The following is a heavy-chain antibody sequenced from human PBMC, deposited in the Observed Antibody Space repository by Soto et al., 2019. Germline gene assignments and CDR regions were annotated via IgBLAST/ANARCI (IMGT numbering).Heavy chain of an antibody. CDR2: IIPIFGTA. Sequence: SVKRSCKASGGPFTSYAIIWVRQAPGQGLEWMGGIIPIFGTANYAQKFQGRVTITADESTSTTYMELSSLRSEDTAVYYCARDNGYSGTAVAYYGMDVWGQGTTVTVSS. J-gene: IGHJ6*02. CDR3: ARDNGYSGTAVAYYGMDV. CDR1: GGPFTSYA. D-gene: IGHD6-19*01. V-gene: IGHV1-69*13.